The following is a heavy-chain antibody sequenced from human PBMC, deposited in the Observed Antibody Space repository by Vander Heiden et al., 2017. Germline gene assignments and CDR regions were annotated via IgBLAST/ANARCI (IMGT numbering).Heavy chain of an antibody. CDR3: APRWPRVSPVFDY. CDR2: ISGSGSST. Sequence: EVQLLESGGGLVQPGGSLRLSCAASGFTFSSYAMSWVRQAPGKGLEWVSGISGSGSSTFYADSVKGRFTISRDNSKNTLYLQMNSLRAGDTAVYYCAPRWPRVSPVFDYWGQGTLVTVSS. D-gene: IGHD3-16*02. J-gene: IGHJ4*02. CDR1: GFTFSSYA. V-gene: IGHV3-23*01.